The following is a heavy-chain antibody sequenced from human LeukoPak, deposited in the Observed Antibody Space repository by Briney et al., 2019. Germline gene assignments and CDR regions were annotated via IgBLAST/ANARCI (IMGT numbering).Heavy chain of an antibody. J-gene: IGHJ4*02. V-gene: IGHV3-23*01. CDR3: AKDDPPLAVAEGFDY. D-gene: IGHD6-19*01. CDR2: ISGSGGST. Sequence: GGPLRLSCAASGFTFSSYAMSWVRQAPGKGLEWVSAISGSGGSTYYADSVKGRFTISRDNSENTLYLQMNSLRAEDTAVYYCAKDDPPLAVAEGFDYWGQGTLATVSS. CDR1: GFTFSSYA.